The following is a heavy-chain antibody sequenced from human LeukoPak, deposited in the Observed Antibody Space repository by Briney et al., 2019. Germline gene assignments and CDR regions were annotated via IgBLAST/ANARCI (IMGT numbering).Heavy chain of an antibody. CDR1: GYTFTSYY. CDR2: INPSAGST. CDR3: ATGDSSGREAFDI. V-gene: IGHV1-46*01. Sequence: ASVKVSCKASGYTFTSYYMHWVRQAPGLGLEWMGIINPSAGSTNYAQKFQGRVTMTRDMSTSTAYMELSSLRSEDTAVYYCATGDSSGREAFDIWGQGTMVTVSS. D-gene: IGHD3-22*01. J-gene: IGHJ3*02.